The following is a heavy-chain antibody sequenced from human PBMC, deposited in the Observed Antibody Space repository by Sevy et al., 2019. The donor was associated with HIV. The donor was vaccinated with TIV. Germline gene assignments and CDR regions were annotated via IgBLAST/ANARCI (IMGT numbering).Heavy chain of an antibody. Sequence: GGSLRLSCAASGFTFSSYAMSWVRQAPGKGLQWVSAISGSGGSTYYADSVKGRFTISRDNSKNTLYLQMNSLRAEDTAVYYCAKRLSVVPAAISNYYGMDVWGQRTTVTVSS. V-gene: IGHV3-23*01. D-gene: IGHD2-2*01. CDR2: ISGSGGST. CDR1: GFTFSSYA. J-gene: IGHJ6*02. CDR3: AKRLSVVPAAISNYYGMDV.